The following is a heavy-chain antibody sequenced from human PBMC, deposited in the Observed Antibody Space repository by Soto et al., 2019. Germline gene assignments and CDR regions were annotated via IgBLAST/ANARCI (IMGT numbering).Heavy chain of an antibody. J-gene: IGHJ4*02. D-gene: IGHD1-26*01. CDR2: IWHDGSNK. CDR1: GFTFNNYG. V-gene: IGHV3-33*01. CDR3: TRAAIKGELLDY. Sequence: QVQLVESGGGVVQPGRSLRLSCAASGFTFNNYGMHWVRQAPGKGLEWVALIWHDGSNKGYADSVKGRFTISRDNSKNTLKPQTTSLRVEDTAVYYCTRAAIKGELLDYWGQGTQVTVSS.